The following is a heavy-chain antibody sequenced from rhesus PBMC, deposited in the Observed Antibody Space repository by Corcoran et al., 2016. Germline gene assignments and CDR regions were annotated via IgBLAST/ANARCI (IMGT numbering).Heavy chain of an antibody. CDR3: ARPGWTCYYTLDY. J-gene: IGHJ4*01. V-gene: IGHV4-93*02. CDR1: GGSISSSNW. D-gene: IGHD3-3*01. Sequence: QVQLQESGPAVVKPSETLSLTCAVPGGSISSSNWWSWIRQSPGKGLEWIGGIYGSGRRTADNPTLQSRGTISRDTSKNQFSRMMSSVTAADTAVYYCARPGWTCYYTLDYWGQGVLVTVSS. CDR2: IYGSGRRT.